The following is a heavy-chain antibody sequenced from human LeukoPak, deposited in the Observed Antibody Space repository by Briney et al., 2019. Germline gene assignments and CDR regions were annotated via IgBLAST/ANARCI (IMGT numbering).Heavy chain of an antibody. CDR3: VRVSGTDYYYYMDA. CDR1: GASISNDY. CDR2: IYNIGST. D-gene: IGHD1-20*01. Sequence: SETLSLTCSVSGASISNDYWSWMRQPPGKGLEWIGYIYNIGSTKYTPSLKSRVTISRDTSRNQFSLELRSVTAADTAVYYCVRVSGTDYYYYMDAWGKGTTVTVSS. V-gene: IGHV4-59*01. J-gene: IGHJ6*03.